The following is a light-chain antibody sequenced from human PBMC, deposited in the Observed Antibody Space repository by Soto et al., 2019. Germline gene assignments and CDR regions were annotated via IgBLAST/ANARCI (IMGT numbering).Light chain of an antibody. V-gene: IGKV3-11*01. CDR1: QSVNRN. CDR2: DVS. Sequence: EIVLTQFPATLSLSPGERSTLSCRASQSVNRNLAWYQQKPGQAPRLLIYDVSTRATGIPARFSGSGSGTAFTLTITSLQPEDFAVYSCQQRSDWPITFGQGTRLEI. CDR3: QQRSDWPIT. J-gene: IGKJ5*01.